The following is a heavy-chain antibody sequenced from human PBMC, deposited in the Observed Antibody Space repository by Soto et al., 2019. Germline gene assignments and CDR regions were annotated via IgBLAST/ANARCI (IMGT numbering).Heavy chain of an antibody. V-gene: IGHV4-4*02. CDR2: IYHSGSI. Sequence: QVQLQESGPGLVKPSGTLSLTCTVSNASISSRKWWTWVRQTPGKGLEWIGEIYHSGSINHNPSLKSRVTMSVDKSNNQFSLKMTSVTAADTAVYYCASKFGELLVDAFDIWGQGTVVTVSS. D-gene: IGHD3-10*01. J-gene: IGHJ3*02. CDR3: ASKFGELLVDAFDI. CDR1: NASISSRKW.